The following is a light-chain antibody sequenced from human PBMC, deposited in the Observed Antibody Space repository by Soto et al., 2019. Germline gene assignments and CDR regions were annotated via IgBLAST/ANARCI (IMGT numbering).Light chain of an antibody. V-gene: IGKV3-20*01. J-gene: IGKJ2*01. CDR1: QSVSSSS. Sequence: EIVLTQSPGTLSLSPGERATLSCRASQSVSSSSLAWYQQRPGQAPRLLIYGASRRAPGTPDRFSGSGSGTDFTRTIARLEPEDFAVYYCQQYGTSTYTFGQGTNLEIK. CDR3: QQYGTSTYT. CDR2: GAS.